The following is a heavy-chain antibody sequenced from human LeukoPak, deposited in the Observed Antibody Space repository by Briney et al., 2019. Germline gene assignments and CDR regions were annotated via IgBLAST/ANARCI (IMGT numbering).Heavy chain of an antibody. CDR1: GGSISSGGYY. CDR2: IYYSGST. J-gene: IGHJ5*02. V-gene: IGHV4-31*11. CDR3: ARGGYCSGGSCYLTWFDP. Sequence: PSGTLSLTCAVSGGSISSGGYYWSWIRQHPGKGLEWIGYIYYSGSTYYNPSLKSRLTISVDTSKNQFSLKLSSVTAADTAVYYCARGGYCSGGSCYLTWFDPWGQGTLVTVSS. D-gene: IGHD2-15*01.